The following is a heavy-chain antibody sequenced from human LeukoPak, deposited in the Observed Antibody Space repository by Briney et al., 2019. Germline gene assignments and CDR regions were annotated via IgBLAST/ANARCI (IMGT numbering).Heavy chain of an antibody. V-gene: IGHV4-61*01. Sequence: SETLSLTCTVSGGSISSSSFYWTWVRQPPGEGLEWIGYFHYSGSPNYNPSLKSRVTVSGDTSKNQFSLRLTSVTAADTAFYYCARIVRGVNKYYFDYWGQGTLVTVSS. CDR3: ARIVRGVNKYYFDY. CDR1: GGSISSSSFY. CDR2: FHYSGSP. D-gene: IGHD3-10*01. J-gene: IGHJ4*02.